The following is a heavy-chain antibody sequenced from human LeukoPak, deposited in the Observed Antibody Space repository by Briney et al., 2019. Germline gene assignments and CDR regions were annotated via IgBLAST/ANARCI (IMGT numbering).Heavy chain of an antibody. CDR3: ARGGGDYEFDY. CDR2: ITGSSTTI. D-gene: IGHD3-16*01. V-gene: IGHV3-48*01. Sequence: GGSLRLSCAASGFSLSIYSMNWVRQAPGKGLEWVSHITGSSTTIYYADSLRSRFTISRDNAKNSLYLQMNSLRAEDTAVYYCARGGGDYEFDYWGQGTLVTVSS. CDR1: GFSLSIYS. J-gene: IGHJ4*02.